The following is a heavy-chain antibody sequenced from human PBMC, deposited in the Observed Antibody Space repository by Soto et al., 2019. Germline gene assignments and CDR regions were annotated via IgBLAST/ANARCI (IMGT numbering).Heavy chain of an antibody. CDR2: INPNSGGT. D-gene: IGHD5-12*01. Sequence: QVQLVQSGAEVKKPGASVKVSCKASGYTFTGYYMHWVRQAPGQGLEWMGWINPNSGGTNYAQKFQGWGTMTRDTSSSTAYMELSRMRSDETAVYYCAGAIGGWLPLSDWGQGTLVTVSS. J-gene: IGHJ4*02. CDR3: AGAIGGWLPLSD. CDR1: GYTFTGYY. V-gene: IGHV1-2*04.